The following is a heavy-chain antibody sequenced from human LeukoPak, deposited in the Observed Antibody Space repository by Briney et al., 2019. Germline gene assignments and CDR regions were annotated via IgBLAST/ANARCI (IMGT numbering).Heavy chain of an antibody. V-gene: IGHV3-11*06. J-gene: IGHJ3*02. CDR2: ISGSSSYT. CDR1: GFTFSDYY. CDR3: AKGSSSGWYGEGAFDI. D-gene: IGHD6-19*01. Sequence: PGGSLRLSCAASGFTFSDYYMSWIRQAPGKGLEWVSYISGSSSYTNYADSVKGRFTISRDNAKNSLYLQMNSLRAEDTAVYYCAKGSSSGWYGEGAFDIWGQGTMVTVSS.